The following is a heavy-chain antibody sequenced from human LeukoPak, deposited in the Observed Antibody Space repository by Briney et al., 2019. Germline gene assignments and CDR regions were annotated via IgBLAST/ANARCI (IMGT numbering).Heavy chain of an antibody. CDR1: GYTFTSYY. CDR2: INPNSGGT. V-gene: IGHV1-2*02. Sequence: ASVKVSCKASGYTFTSYYMHWVRQAPGQGLEWMGWINPNSGGTNYAQKFQGRVTMTRDTSISTAYMELSRLRSDDTAVYYCARTALGEYCGGGSCYRTTLDYGMDVWGQGTTVTVSS. J-gene: IGHJ6*02. CDR3: ARTALGEYCGGGSCYRTTLDYGMDV. D-gene: IGHD2-15*01.